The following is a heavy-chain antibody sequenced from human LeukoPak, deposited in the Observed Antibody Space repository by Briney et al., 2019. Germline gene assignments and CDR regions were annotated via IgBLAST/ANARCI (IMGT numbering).Heavy chain of an antibody. CDR1: GFTFSTYG. Sequence: GGSLRLSCAASGFTFSTYGMHWVRQAPGKGLEWVALISKDGSAKHYADSVRGRFTISRDNSKNTLYLQMNSLRGEDTGVYYCARDLESEPGQGPDYWGQGTLVTVSS. CDR3: ARDLESEPGQGPDY. J-gene: IGHJ4*02. D-gene: IGHD1-14*01. V-gene: IGHV3-30*03. CDR2: ISKDGSAK.